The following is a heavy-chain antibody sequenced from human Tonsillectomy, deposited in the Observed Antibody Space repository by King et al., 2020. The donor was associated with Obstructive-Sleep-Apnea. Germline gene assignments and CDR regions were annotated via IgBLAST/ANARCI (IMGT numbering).Heavy chain of an antibody. D-gene: IGHD3-10*01. J-gene: IGHJ6*02. CDR3: AREGSGSSNGMDV. Sequence: VQLVESGAEVKKPGASVKVSCKASGYTFTGYYMHWVRQAPGQGLEWMGWINPNSVGTNYAQKFQGWVTMTRDTSISTASLDLSRLRSDDTAVYYCAREGSGSSNGMDVWGQGTTVTVSS. CDR2: INPNSVGT. V-gene: IGHV1-2*04. CDR1: GYTFTGYY.